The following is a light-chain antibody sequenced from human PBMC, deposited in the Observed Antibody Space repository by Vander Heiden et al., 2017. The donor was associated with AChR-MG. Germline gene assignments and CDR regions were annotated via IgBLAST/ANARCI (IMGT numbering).Light chain of an antibody. J-gene: IGKJ3*01. CDR2: DAS. CDR1: QSVSIY. CDR3: QQRNSWPLT. Sequence: EIVLTQSPATLSLSPGERATLSCRASQSVSIYLAWYQQKTGQAPRLLIYDASNRATGIPARFSGSGSGTDFTLTISSLEPEDFAVYYCQQRNSWPLTFGPGTKVDVK. V-gene: IGKV3-11*01.